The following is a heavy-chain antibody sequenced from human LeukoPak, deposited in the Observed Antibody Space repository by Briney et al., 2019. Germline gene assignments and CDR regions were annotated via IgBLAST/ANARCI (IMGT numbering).Heavy chain of an antibody. Sequence: GGSLRLSCAASAFTFSDYYMSWIRQAPGKGLEWVSYISTTSSYTDYADSVKGRFTISRDNAKNLLYLQMNSLRPDDTAVYYCARDWYCSSSICYTDRNWFDPWGQGTLVTVSS. V-gene: IGHV3-11*05. CDR3: ARDWYCSSSICYTDRNWFDP. J-gene: IGHJ5*02. CDR2: ISTTSSYT. CDR1: AFTFSDYY. D-gene: IGHD2-2*02.